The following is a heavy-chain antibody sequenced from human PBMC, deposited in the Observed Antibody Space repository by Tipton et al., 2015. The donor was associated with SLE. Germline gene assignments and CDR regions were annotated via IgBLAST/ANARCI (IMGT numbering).Heavy chain of an antibody. V-gene: IGHV4-59*08. CDR3: ARQGESVVPAAMPVFDY. CDR2: IYYSGST. J-gene: IGHJ4*02. D-gene: IGHD2-2*01. Sequence: TLPLTCTVSGGSISSYYWSWIRQPPGKGLEWIGYIYYSGSTNYNPSLKSRVTISVDASKNQFSLKLSSVTAADTAVYYCARQGESVVPAAMPVFDYWGQGTLVTVSS. CDR1: GGSISSYY.